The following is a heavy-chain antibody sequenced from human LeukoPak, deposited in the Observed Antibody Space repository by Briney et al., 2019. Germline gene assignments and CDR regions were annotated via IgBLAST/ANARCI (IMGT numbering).Heavy chain of an antibody. V-gene: IGHV1-24*01. Sequence: GASVKVSCKVSGYTLTEMSIHWVRQAPGGALEWMGGFDPEDGETVYAPKFQGRVTMTEDTSADTAYMELSSLRSEDTAVYYCARHFPSPTDIVVVPAARMDVWGQGTTVTVSS. CDR3: ARHFPSPTDIVVVPAARMDV. CDR2: FDPEDGET. D-gene: IGHD2-2*01. J-gene: IGHJ6*02. CDR1: GYTLTEMS.